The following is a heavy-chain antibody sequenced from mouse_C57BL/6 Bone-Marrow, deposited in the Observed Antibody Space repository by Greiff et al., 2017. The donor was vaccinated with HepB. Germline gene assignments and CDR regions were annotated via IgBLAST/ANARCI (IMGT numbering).Heavy chain of an antibody. Sequence: VQLKESGPGLVKPSQSLSLTCSVTGYSITSGYYWNWIRQFPGNKLEWMGYISYDGSNNYNPSLKNRISITRDTSKNQFFLKLNSVTTEDTATYYCARGGIYYDYGDYWGQGTTLTVSS. CDR1: GYSITSGYY. CDR2: ISYDGSN. CDR3: ARGGIYYDYGDY. J-gene: IGHJ2*01. V-gene: IGHV3-6*01. D-gene: IGHD2-4*01.